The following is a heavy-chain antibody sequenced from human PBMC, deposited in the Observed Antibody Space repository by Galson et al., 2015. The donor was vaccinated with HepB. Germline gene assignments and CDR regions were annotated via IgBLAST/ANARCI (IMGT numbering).Heavy chain of an antibody. CDR3: ARNTD. V-gene: IGHV3-69-1*01. CDR2: ISSSSTI. J-gene: IGHJ4*02. Sequence: SLRLSCAASGLTFSDYYMNWVRQAPGKGLEWVSCISSSSTIYYADSVKGRFTISRDNAKNSLYLQMNSLRAEDTAVYYCARNTDWGQGTLVTVSS. CDR1: GLTFSDYY.